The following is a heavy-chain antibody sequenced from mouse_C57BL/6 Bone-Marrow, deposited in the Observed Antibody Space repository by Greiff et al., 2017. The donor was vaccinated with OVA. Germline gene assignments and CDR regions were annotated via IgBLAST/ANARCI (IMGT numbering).Heavy chain of an antibody. CDR1: GYTFTSSW. V-gene: IGHV1-55*01. D-gene: IGHD1-1*01. CDR3: AKYDYGSSYDWYFDV. CDR2: IYPGSGST. Sequence: QVQLQQPGAELVKPGASVKMSCKASGYTFTSSWITWVKQRPGQGLEWIGDIYPGSGSTNYNEKFKSKATLTVDTSSSTAYMQLSSLTSEDSAVYYCAKYDYGSSYDWYFDVWGTGTTVTVSS. J-gene: IGHJ1*03.